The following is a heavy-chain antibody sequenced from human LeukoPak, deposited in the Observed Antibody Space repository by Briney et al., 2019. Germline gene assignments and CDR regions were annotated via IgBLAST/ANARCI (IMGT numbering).Heavy chain of an antibody. J-gene: IGHJ4*02. CDR3: ATGPIDMIVDYLHY. Sequence: ASVKVSCKISGYTLTDLSMHWVRQAPGKGREWMGRFDPEDGEKIYAQRFQGRVTMTEDTSTDTAYMKLSSLRSEDTAVYYCATGPIDMIVDYLHYWGQGTLVTVSS. V-gene: IGHV1-24*01. CDR1: GYTLTDLS. CDR2: FDPEDGEK. D-gene: IGHD3-16*01.